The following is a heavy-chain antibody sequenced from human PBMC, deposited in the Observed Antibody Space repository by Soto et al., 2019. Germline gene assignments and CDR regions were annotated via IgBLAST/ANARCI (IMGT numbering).Heavy chain of an antibody. CDR3: TRRGAGTYFDY. D-gene: IGHD6-13*01. Sequence: EVQLLDSGGGLVQPGGSLRLSCAASGFTFSSYAMNWVRQAPGRGLEWVSVISGSGGSTYYADSVKGRFTISSDNSKNTLSLQMHSLRSEETVVYYWTRRGAGTYFDYWGQGSLVSVSS. V-gene: IGHV3-23*01. J-gene: IGHJ4*02. CDR1: GFTFSSYA. CDR2: ISGSGGST.